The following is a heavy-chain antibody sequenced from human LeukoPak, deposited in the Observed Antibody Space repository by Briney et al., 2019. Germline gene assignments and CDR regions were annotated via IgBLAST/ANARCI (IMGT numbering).Heavy chain of an antibody. Sequence: GGSLRLSCAASGFTFSSYSMNWVRQAPGKGLEWVSSISSSSYIYYADSVKGRFTISRDNAKNSLYLQMNSLRAEDTAVYYCARDSRYCSGGSCYGMDAWGKGTTVTVSS. CDR1: GFTFSSYS. CDR2: ISSSSYI. V-gene: IGHV3-21*01. J-gene: IGHJ6*04. D-gene: IGHD2-15*01. CDR3: ARDSRYCSGGSCYGMDA.